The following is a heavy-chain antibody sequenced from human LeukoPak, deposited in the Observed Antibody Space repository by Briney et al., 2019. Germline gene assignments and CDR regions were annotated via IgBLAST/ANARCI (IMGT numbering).Heavy chain of an antibody. CDR3: ARGRAAADY. D-gene: IGHD6-13*01. J-gene: IGHJ4*02. Sequence: GGSLRLSCAVSRFTFTTYWMSWVRQAPGKGLEWVANVKQDGTEKNYVDSVKGRFTISRDNAKNSLYLQMNSLRAEDTAVYYCARGRAAADYWGQGIVVTVSS. V-gene: IGHV3-7*01. CDR1: RFTFTTYW. CDR2: VKQDGTEK.